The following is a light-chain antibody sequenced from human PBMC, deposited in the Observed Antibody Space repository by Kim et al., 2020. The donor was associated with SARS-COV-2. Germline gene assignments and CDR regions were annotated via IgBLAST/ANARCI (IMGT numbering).Light chain of an antibody. CDR2: DAS. CDR1: QGISSA. CDR3: LQFNLYPLT. J-gene: IGKJ4*01. Sequence: ASVGGRVTITCRASQGISSALALYQQKPGRAPKLLIYDASTLEGGVPSRFSGGGSGTDFTLTISSLQPEDFAAYYCLQFNLYPLTFGGGTKVDIK. V-gene: IGKV1-13*02.